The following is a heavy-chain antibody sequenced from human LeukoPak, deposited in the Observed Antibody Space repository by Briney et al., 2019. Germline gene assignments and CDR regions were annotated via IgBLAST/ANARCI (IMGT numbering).Heavy chain of an antibody. J-gene: IGHJ6*02. V-gene: IGHV1-18*01. CDR2: ISAYNGNT. CDR3: ARDRGTIFGVVMPNYYYYGMDV. Sequence: ASVKVSCKASGYTFTSYGISWVRQAPGQGLEWMGWISAYNGNTNYAQKLQGRVTVTTDTSTSTAYMELRSLRSDDTAVYYCARDRGTIFGVVMPNYYYYGMDVWGQGTTVTVSS. CDR1: GYTFTSYG. D-gene: IGHD3-3*01.